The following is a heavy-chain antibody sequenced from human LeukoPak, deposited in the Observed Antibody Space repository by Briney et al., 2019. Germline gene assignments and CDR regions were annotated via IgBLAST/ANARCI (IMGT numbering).Heavy chain of an antibody. CDR1: GFTFNSYG. V-gene: IGHV3-30*18. Sequence: ERSLRLSCAASGFTFNSYGMHWVRQAPGKGLEWVAIISYDGSNTYYADSVKGRFTISRDNSKNTVYLQMNSLRAADTAAYYCAKPGRVGPPTHFDYWGQGTLVTVSS. CDR3: AKPGRVGPPTHFDY. D-gene: IGHD1-26*01. CDR2: ISYDGSNT. J-gene: IGHJ4*02.